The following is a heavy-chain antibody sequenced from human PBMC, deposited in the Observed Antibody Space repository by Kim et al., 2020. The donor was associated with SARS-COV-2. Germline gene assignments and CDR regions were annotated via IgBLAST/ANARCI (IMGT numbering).Heavy chain of an antibody. Sequence: SETLSLTCTVSGGSISSSSYYWGWIHQPPGKGLEWIGSIYYSGSTYYNPSLKSRVTISVDTSKNQFSLKLSSVTAADTAVYYCARLNYDPPDGMDVWGQGTTVTVSS. D-gene: IGHD3-3*01. CDR1: GGSISSSSYY. CDR3: ARLNYDPPDGMDV. J-gene: IGHJ6*02. V-gene: IGHV4-39*01. CDR2: IYYSGST.